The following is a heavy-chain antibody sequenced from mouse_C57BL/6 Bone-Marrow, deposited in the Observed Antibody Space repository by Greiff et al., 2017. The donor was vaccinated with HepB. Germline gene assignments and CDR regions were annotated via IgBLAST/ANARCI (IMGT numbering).Heavy chain of an antibody. CDR3: ASAYYSPWFAY. Sequence: QVQLQQSGAELVKPGASVKLSCKASGYTFTSYWMHWVKQRPGQGLEWIGMIHPNSGSTNYNEKFKSKATLTVDKSSSTAYMQLSSLTSEDSAVYYCASAYYSPWFAYWGQGTLVTVSA. CDR2: IHPNSGST. V-gene: IGHV1-64*01. J-gene: IGHJ3*01. D-gene: IGHD2-12*01. CDR1: GYTFTSYW.